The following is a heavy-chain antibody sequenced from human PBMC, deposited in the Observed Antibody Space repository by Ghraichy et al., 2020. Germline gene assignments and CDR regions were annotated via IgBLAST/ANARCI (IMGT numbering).Heavy chain of an antibody. CDR1: GFTFSSYA. V-gene: IGHV3-30-3*01. D-gene: IGHD6-6*01. CDR2: ISYDGSNK. CDR3: ARRARSSIAARSYNWFDP. J-gene: IGHJ5*02. Sequence: GGSLRLSCAASGFTFSSYAMHWVRQAPGKGLEWVAVISYDGSNKYYADSVKGRFTISRDNSKNTLYLQMNSLRAEDTAVYYCARRARSSIAARSYNWFDPWGQGTLVTVSS.